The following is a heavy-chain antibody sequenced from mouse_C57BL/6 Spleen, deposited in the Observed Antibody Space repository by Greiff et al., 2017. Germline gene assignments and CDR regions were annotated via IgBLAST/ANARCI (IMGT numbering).Heavy chain of an antibody. Sequence: VQLQQPGAELVKPGASVKLSCKASGYTFTSYWMQWVKQRPGQGLEWIGEIDPSDSYTNYNQKFKGKATLTVDTSSSTAYMQLSSLTSEDSAVYYCANYGNYVFDYWGQGTTLTVSS. V-gene: IGHV1-50*01. J-gene: IGHJ2*01. CDR1: GYTFTSYW. CDR2: IDPSDSYT. CDR3: ANYGNYVFDY. D-gene: IGHD2-1*01.